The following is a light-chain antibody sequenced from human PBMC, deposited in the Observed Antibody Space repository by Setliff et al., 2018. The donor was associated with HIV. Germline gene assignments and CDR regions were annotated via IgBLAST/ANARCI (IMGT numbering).Light chain of an antibody. J-gene: IGLJ1*01. Sequence: QSALTQPASVSGSPGQSITISCTGTSSDVGTYNYVSWYQQHPGKAPKLMTYDVNNRPSGVSNRFSGSKSGNTASLTISGLQAEDEADYYCCSYTSSTPLYVFGTGTKVTVL. CDR1: SSDVGTYNY. V-gene: IGLV2-14*03. CDR3: CSYTSSTPLYV. CDR2: DVN.